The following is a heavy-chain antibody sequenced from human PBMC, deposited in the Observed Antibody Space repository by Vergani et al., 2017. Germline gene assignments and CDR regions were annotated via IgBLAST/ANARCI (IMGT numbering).Heavy chain of an antibody. CDR2: MNPNSGNT. CDR3: AREGAGDFRSGYLNYYYYYYMDV. D-gene: IGHD3-3*01. Sequence: VQLVESGAEVKKPGASVKVSCKASGYTFTSYDINWVRQATGQGLEWMGWMNPNSGNTGYAQKFQGRVTMTRNTSISTAYMELSSVRSEDTAVYYCAREGAGDFRSGYLNYYYYYYMDVWGKGTTVTVSS. CDR1: GYTFTSYD. J-gene: IGHJ6*03. V-gene: IGHV1-8*02.